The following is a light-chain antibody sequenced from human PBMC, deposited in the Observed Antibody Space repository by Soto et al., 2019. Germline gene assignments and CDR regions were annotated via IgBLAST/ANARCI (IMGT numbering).Light chain of an antibody. CDR2: EVR. Sequence: QSALTQLASVSGSAGQSITISCSGTMRDVGAYNLVSWYQQHPGTAPKLIIYEVRNRPSGISSRFSGSRSGNTASLTISGLQSEDEGDYYCSAYTARGTLVFGGGTKVTVL. V-gene: IGLV2-14*01. J-gene: IGLJ3*02. CDR1: MRDVGAYNL. CDR3: SAYTARGTLV.